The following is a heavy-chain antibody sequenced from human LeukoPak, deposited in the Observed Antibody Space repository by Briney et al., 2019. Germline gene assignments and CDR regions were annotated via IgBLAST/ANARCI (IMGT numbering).Heavy chain of an antibody. Sequence: GASVKVSCKASGYTFTNYGISWVRQAPGQGLVWMGWISTYNANTNYAQKLQGRVTMTTDTSTSTAYMELRSLRSDDTAVYYCARKTIAGGYNWFDPWGQGTLVTVSS. CDR2: ISTYNANT. V-gene: IGHV1-18*01. CDR1: GYTFTNYG. J-gene: IGHJ5*02. CDR3: ARKTIAGGYNWFDP. D-gene: IGHD6-13*01.